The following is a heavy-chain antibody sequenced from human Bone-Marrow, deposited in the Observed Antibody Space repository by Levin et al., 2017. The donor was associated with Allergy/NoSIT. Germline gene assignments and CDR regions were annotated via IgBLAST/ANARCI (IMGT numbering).Heavy chain of an antibody. CDR3: ARETGRTTMVGEVDV. J-gene: IGHJ6*04. D-gene: IGHD4-23*01. V-gene: IGHV3-21*01. Sequence: PGGSLRLSCAASGFTFSPYSVTWVRQTPEKGLEWVSSIGVRSDYIHQADSVKGRFTVSRDNAENSVYLQMNNLRVEDTAVYYCARETGRTTMVGEVDVWGKGTTVTVSS. CDR1: GFTFSPYS. CDR2: IGVRSDYI.